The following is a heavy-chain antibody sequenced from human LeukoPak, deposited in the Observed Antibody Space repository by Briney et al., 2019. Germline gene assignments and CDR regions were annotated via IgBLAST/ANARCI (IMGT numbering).Heavy chain of an antibody. J-gene: IGHJ6*02. CDR1: GFTFSNYA. D-gene: IGHD2-2*02. Sequence: PGGSLRLSCAASGFTFSNYAMHWVRQAPGKGLEWVAVVSYDGSNKYYADSVKGRFTISRDNAKNSLYLQMNSLRAEDTAVYYCARGLYLMDVWGQGTTVTVSS. V-gene: IGHV3-30-3*01. CDR3: ARGLYLMDV. CDR2: VSYDGSNK.